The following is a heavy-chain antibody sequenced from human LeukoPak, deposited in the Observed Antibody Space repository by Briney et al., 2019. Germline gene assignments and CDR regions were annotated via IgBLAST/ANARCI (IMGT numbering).Heavy chain of an antibody. CDR2: IIHSGST. J-gene: IGHJ4*02. CDR1: GGSFSGYY. CDR3: ARGRLLRYCSGGSCQTHFDN. V-gene: IGHV4-34*01. Sequence: PSETLSLTCAVYGGSFSGYYWSWIRQPPGKGLEWIWEIIHSGSTNYNPSLKSRVTISVDASNKQFSLKLSCVTAADTAVYYCARGRLLRYCSGGSCQTHFDNWGQGTLVTVSS. D-gene: IGHD2-15*01.